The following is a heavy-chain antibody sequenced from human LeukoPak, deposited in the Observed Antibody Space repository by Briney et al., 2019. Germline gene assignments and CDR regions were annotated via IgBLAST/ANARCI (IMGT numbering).Heavy chain of an antibody. CDR2: IYYSGST. J-gene: IGHJ3*02. D-gene: IGHD2-15*01. CDR1: GGSVSSGNYY. Sequence: SETLSLTCTVSGGSVSSGNYYWSWIRQPPGKGLEWIGYIYYSGSTNYNPSLKSRVTISVDTSKNQFSLKLSSVTAADTAVYYCARDRCSGGSCAKVDDAFDIWGQGTMVTVSS. CDR3: ARDRCSGGSCAKVDDAFDI. V-gene: IGHV4-61*01.